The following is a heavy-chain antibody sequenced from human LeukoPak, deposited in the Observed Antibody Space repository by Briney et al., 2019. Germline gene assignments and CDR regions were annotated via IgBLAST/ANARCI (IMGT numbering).Heavy chain of an antibody. Sequence: PSETLSLTCAVYGGSFSGYYWSWIRQPPGKGLEWIGEINRSGSTNYNPSLKSRVTISVDTSKNQFSLKLSSVTAADTAVYYCARNYDSSGSDYWGQGTLVTVSS. CDR1: GGSFSGYY. V-gene: IGHV4-34*01. J-gene: IGHJ4*02. CDR2: INRSGST. CDR3: ARNYDSSGSDY. D-gene: IGHD3-22*01.